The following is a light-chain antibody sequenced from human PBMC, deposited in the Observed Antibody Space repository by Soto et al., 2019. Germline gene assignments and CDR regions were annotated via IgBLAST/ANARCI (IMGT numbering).Light chain of an antibody. CDR3: QQYGSSPLT. Sequence: EIALTQSPGTLSLSPGERATLSCRASQSVTSSYLAWYQQKPGQAPRLLIYGAANRATGIPDRFSGSGSGTDFTLTISRLEPEDFAVYFCQQYGSSPLTFGGGTKVEIK. J-gene: IGKJ4*01. CDR2: GAA. V-gene: IGKV3-20*01. CDR1: QSVTSSY.